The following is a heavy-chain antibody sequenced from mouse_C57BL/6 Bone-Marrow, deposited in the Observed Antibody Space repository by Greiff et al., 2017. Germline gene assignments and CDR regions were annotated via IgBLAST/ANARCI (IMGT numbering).Heavy chain of an antibody. CDR2: IDPEIGAT. D-gene: IGHD2-3*01. CDR3: SSVDGNYFDF. V-gene: IGHV14-4*01. CDR1: GFNIKDDY. Sequence: EVQLQQSGAELVRPGASVKLSCTASGFNIKDDYIHWVKQRPEQGLEWIGWIDPEIGATEYASKFQGKATITSDTSSHTAYLQLSSLTSEDTAVYYCSSVDGNYFDFWGQGTPLTVAS. J-gene: IGHJ2*01.